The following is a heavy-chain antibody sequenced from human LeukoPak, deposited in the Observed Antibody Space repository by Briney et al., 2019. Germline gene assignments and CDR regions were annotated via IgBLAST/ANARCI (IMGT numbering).Heavy chain of an antibody. Sequence: PSETLSLTCAVSGGSISSGGYSWSWIRQPPGKGLEWTGYIYDSGSTYYNPSLKSRVTISLDRSKNQFSLKLSSVTAADTAVYYCARDRLEGYSYDGIWGQGTPVTVSS. D-gene: IGHD5-18*01. CDR2: IYDSGST. CDR1: GGSISSGGYS. V-gene: IGHV4-30-2*01. CDR3: ARDRLEGYSYDGI. J-gene: IGHJ4*02.